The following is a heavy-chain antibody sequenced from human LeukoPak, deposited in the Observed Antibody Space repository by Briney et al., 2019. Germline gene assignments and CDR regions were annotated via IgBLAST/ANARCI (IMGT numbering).Heavy chain of an antibody. CDR1: GFTFTGYY. V-gene: IGHV1-2*02. CDR2: INPDSGGS. Sequence: ASVKVSCKASGFTFTGYYMHWVRQAPGQGLEWMGWINPDSGGSNYAQKFLGRITMTRDTPITTAYMELSRLTSDDTAVYYCTRSWNDALGYWGQGTLVTVSS. CDR3: TRSWNDALGY. J-gene: IGHJ4*02. D-gene: IGHD1-1*01.